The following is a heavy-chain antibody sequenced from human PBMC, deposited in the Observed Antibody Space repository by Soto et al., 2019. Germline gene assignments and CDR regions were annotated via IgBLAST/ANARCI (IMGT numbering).Heavy chain of an antibody. D-gene: IGHD3-10*01. J-gene: IGHJ6*02. V-gene: IGHV3-23*01. CDR2: ISGSGGST. CDR3: AKSFCPYYYGSGSYNYVYGMLV. Sequence: GKGLEWVSAISGSGGSTYYADSVKGRFTISRDNSKNTLYLQMHSLRAEDTAVYYCAKSFCPYYYGSGSYNYVYGMLVWGQATPGTVSS.